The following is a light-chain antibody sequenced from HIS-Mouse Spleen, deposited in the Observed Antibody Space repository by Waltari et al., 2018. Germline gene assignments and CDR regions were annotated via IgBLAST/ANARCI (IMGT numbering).Light chain of an antibody. J-gene: IGLJ2*01. CDR3: YSTDSSGNHRV. CDR2: EDS. V-gene: IGLV3-10*01. CDR1: ALPKKY. Sequence: SYELTQPPSVSVSPGQTARITCSGDALPKKYAYWYQQKSGQAPVLVIYEDSKRPPGIPERFSGSSSGTMATLTISGAQVGDEADYYGYSTDSSGNHRVFGGGTKLTVL.